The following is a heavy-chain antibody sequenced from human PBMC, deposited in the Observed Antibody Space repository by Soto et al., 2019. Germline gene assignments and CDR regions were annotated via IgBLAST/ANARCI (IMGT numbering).Heavy chain of an antibody. V-gene: IGHV1-69*01. J-gene: IGHJ6*01. Sequence: GASVEVSCEDSGGTFGSYASSWVRQEHGKGLEWMGGIIPIFGTANYAQKFQGRVTITADESTSTAYMELSSLRSEDTAVYYCASTPSCSSTSCPTPYYYYYGMDVWGQGHTVTV. CDR1: GGTFGSYA. CDR3: ASTPSCSSTSCPTPYYYYYGMDV. CDR2: IIPIFGTA. D-gene: IGHD2-2*01.